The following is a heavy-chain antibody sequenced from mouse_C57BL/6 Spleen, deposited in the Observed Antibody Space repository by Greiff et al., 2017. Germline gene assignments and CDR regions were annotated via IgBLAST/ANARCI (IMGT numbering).Heavy chain of an antibody. CDR1: GYTFTDYE. CDR3: TGIYAMDY. J-gene: IGHJ4*01. Sequence: VKLVESGAELVRPGDSVSLSCKVSGYTFTDYEMHWVKQTPVHGLEWIGAIVPETGGTAYKQKFKGKGILTADKSSSTAYMELRSLTSEDSAVYYCTGIYAMDYWGQGTSVTVSS. V-gene: IGHV1-15*01. CDR2: IVPETGGT.